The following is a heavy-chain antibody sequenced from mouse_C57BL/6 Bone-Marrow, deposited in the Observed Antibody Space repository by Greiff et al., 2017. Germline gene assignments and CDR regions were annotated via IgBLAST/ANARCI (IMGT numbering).Heavy chain of an antibody. D-gene: IGHD2-4*01. Sequence: EVQLQQSGPVLVKPGASVKMSCKASGYTFTDYYMNWVKQSHGKSLEWIGVINPYNGGTSYNQKFKGKATLTVDKSSSTAYMELNSLTSEDSAVYYYARGSYDYDRRGYYFDYWGQGTTLTVSS. CDR1: GYTFTDYY. CDR3: ARGSYDYDRRGYYFDY. CDR2: INPYNGGT. V-gene: IGHV1-19*01. J-gene: IGHJ2*01.